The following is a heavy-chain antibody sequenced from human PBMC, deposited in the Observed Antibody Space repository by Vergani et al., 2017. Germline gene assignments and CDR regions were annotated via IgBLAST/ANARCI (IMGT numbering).Heavy chain of an antibody. CDR3: GRGSDNYN. CDR2: IKNIGDST. J-gene: IGHJ4*02. CDR1: GFTFSSHA. V-gene: IGHV3-23*01. D-gene: IGHD4/OR15-4a*01. Sequence: EVQLLQSEGAVVQPGGSLRLSCVASGFTFSSHAMSWVRQGHGQGLEWVSSIKNIGDSTHYADSVKGRFTISRDNSKNTLYLQMNSLGVEDTSVDYCGRGSDNYNWGEGTLVIVSS.